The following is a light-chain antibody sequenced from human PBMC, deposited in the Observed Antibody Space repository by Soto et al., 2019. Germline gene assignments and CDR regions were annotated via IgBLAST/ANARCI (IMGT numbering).Light chain of an antibody. CDR2: LGS. Sequence: DIVMTQSPLSLSVTPGEPASISCRSSQSLLHSNGYNYLDWYLQKPGQSPQLLIYLGSNRASGVPDRFSGSGSGTDFTMKISRVEDEDVGVYYCMQARQTPRTFGQGTK. CDR3: MQARQTPRT. CDR1: QSLLHSNGYNY. V-gene: IGKV2-28*01. J-gene: IGKJ2*01.